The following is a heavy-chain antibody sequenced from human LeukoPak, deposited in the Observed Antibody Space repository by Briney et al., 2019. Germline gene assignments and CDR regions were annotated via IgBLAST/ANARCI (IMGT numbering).Heavy chain of an antibody. J-gene: IGHJ4*02. CDR3: ARDPRYCSSTSCYIDY. CDR1: GGTFSSYA. D-gene: IGHD2-2*02. V-gene: IGHV1-69*04. CDR2: IIPIFGIA. Sequence: SVKVSCTASGGTFSSYAISWVRQAPGQGLEWMGRIIPIFGIANYAQKFQGRVTITADKPTSTAYMELSSLRSEDTAVYYCARDPRYCSSTSCYIDYWGQGTLVTVSS.